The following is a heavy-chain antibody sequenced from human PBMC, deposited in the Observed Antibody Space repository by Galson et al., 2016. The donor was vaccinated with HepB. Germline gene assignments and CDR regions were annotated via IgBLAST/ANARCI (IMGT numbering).Heavy chain of an antibody. CDR3: ARGPGYGFGDFVPHYYHGMDV. D-gene: IGHD3-10*01. V-gene: IGHV4-34*01. CDR1: GESFSGYF. Sequence: ETLSLTCAVHGESFSGYFWSWMRQSPGKGLVWIGEINQSGNTNYHPSLSSRVTISVDTSKNQFSLNLTSVTAADMAVYYCARGPGYGFGDFVPHYYHGMDVWGQGTTVIVSS. J-gene: IGHJ6*02. CDR2: INQSGNT.